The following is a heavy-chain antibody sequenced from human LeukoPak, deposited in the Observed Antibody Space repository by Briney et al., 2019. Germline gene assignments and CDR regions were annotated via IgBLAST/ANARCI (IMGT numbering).Heavy chain of an antibody. Sequence: GGSLRLSCAASGFTFSSYSMTWVRQAPGKGLEWVSSISGNSRYIYYADSMRGRFTISRDNAKNSLYLQMNSLKPEDTAVYYCARTPYLVGASDAFDIWGQGTMVTVSS. CDR3: ARTPYLVGASDAFDI. D-gene: IGHD1-26*01. CDR1: GFTFSSYS. V-gene: IGHV3-21*06. CDR2: ISGNSRYI. J-gene: IGHJ3*02.